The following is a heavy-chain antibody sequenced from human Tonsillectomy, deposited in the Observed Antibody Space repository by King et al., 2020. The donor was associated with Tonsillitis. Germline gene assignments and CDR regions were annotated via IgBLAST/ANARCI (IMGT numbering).Heavy chain of an antibody. Sequence: QLVQSGAEEKKPGASVKVSCKASGYTFTSYGISWVRQAPGQGLEWMGWITAYNGKTNYEQKVQGRVTITTDTSTTAYMDLRSLTSDDTAVYYCARVIAAAGGYYYSMDVWGQGTTVTVSS. CDR2: ITAYNGKT. CDR3: ARVIAAAGGYYYSMDV. V-gene: IGHV1-18*01. J-gene: IGHJ6*02. CDR1: GYTFTSYG. D-gene: IGHD6-13*01.